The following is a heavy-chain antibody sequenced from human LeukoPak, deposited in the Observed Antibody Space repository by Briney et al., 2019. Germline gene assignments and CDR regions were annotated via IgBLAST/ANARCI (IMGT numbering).Heavy chain of an antibody. CDR2: INHSGST. CDR3: AGGRISQWLVRFDY. Sequence: PSETLSLTCAVYGGSLSGYYWSWIRQPPGKGLEWIGEINHSGSTNYNPSLKSRVTISVDTSKNQFSLKLSSVTAADTAVYYCAGGRISQWLVRFDYWGQGTLVTVSS. V-gene: IGHV4-34*01. J-gene: IGHJ4*02. D-gene: IGHD6-19*01. CDR1: GGSLSGYY.